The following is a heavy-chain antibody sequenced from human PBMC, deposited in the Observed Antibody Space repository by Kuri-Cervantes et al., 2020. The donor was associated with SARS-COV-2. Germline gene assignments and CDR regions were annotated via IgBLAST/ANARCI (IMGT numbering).Heavy chain of an antibody. CDR1: GFPFDDYA. D-gene: IGHD6-19*01. J-gene: IGHJ4*02. V-gene: IGHV3-9*01. Sequence: SLKISCVASGFPFDDYAMHWVRQTPGKGLEWVSGMSWNSNNIGYADSVKGRFTVSRDNARNSLYLQMTSLRPEDTAFYYCARGIAVADTESFDYWGLGTLVTVSS. CDR3: ARGIAVADTESFDY. CDR2: MSWNSNNI.